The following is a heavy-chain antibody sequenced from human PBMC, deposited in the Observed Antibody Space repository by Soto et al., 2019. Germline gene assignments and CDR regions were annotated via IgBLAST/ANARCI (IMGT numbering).Heavy chain of an antibody. CDR1: GFTFSSYA. J-gene: IGHJ4*02. CDR3: AKGRTYYYGSGSFFDY. CDR2: ISGSGGST. D-gene: IGHD3-10*01. Sequence: PGGSLRLSCAASGFTFSSYAMSWVRQAPGKGLEWVSAISGSGGSTYYADSVKGRFTISRDNSKNTLYLQMNSLRAEDTAVYYCAKGRTYYYGSGSFFDYWGQGTLVTVSS. V-gene: IGHV3-23*01.